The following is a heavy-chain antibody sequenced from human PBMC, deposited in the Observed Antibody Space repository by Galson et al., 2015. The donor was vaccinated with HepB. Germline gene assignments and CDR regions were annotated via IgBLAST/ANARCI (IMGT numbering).Heavy chain of an antibody. CDR3: ARTPMVRGVIRYFDL. CDR2: IYPGDSDT. D-gene: IGHD3-10*01. J-gene: IGHJ2*01. Sequence: QSGAEVKKPGESLKISCKGSGYSFTSYWIGWVRQMPGKGLEWMGIIYPGDSDTRYSPSFQGQVTISADKSISTAYLQWSSLKASDTAMYYCARTPMVRGVIRYFDLWGRGTLVTVSS. CDR1: GYSFTSYW. V-gene: IGHV5-51*01.